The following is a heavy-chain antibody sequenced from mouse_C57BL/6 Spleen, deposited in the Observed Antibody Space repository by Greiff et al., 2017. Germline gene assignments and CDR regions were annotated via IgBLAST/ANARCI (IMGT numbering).Heavy chain of an antibody. Sequence: VQLQQSGAELVKPGASVKMSCKASGYTFTSYWITWVKQRPGQGLAWIGDIYPGSGSTNYNEKFKSKATLTVDTSSSTAYMQLSSLTSEDSAVYYCARETTVVANYFDYWGQGTTLTVSS. CDR3: ARETTVVANYFDY. J-gene: IGHJ2*01. CDR2: IYPGSGST. D-gene: IGHD1-1*01. V-gene: IGHV1-55*01. CDR1: GYTFTSYW.